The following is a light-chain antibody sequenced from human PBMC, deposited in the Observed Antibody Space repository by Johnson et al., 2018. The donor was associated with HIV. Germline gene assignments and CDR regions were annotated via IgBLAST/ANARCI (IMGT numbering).Light chain of an antibody. V-gene: IGLV1-51*02. CDR2: KNN. CDR3: ATWYTSLSTGGV. Sequence: QSVLTQPPSVSAAPGQRVTISCSGASSTFGNSYISWYQLLPGSPPKLLVFKNNERPSGIPDRFPGSPSGPSATLDITVLQTGDAADYYCATWYTSLSTGGVFGTGTKVTVL. J-gene: IGLJ1*01. CDR1: SSTFGNSY.